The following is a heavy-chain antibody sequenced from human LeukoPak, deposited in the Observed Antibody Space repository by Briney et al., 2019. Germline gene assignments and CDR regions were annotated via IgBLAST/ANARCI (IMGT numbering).Heavy chain of an antibody. D-gene: IGHD4-17*01. J-gene: IGHJ4*02. Sequence: GGSLRLFCAASGFTFSDYSMNWVRQAPGKGLEWISYTGISSGNTKYADSVKGRFTISGDNAKSSLYLQMNSLRVEDTAVYYWARGHDYAFDNWGQGTLVTVSS. V-gene: IGHV3-48*04. CDR2: TGISSGNT. CDR1: GFTFSDYS. CDR3: ARGHDYAFDN.